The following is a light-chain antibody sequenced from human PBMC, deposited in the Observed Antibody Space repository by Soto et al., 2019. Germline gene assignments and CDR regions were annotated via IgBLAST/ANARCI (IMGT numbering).Light chain of an antibody. J-gene: IGKJ1*01. V-gene: IGKV3-20*01. CDR1: QSVSSTY. CDR2: GAS. Sequence: EVVMTQSPATLSVSPGERATLSCRASQSVSSTYLAWYQQKPGQAPRLLIYGASSRATGIPDRFSGSGSGTDFTLTISRLEPEDFAVYYCQQYRTFGQGTKV. CDR3: QQYRT.